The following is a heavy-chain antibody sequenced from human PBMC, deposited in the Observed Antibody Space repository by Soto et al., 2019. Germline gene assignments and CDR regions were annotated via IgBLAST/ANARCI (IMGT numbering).Heavy chain of an antibody. CDR2: IYRDDDK. V-gene: IGHV2-5*02. Sequence: SGPTLVNPTQTLTLTCTFSGFSLSTSGVGVGWIRQPPGEALEWLALIYRDDDKRYSPSLKSRLTITKDTSKNKVVLTMTNMDPVDRATYYCAHADYSRSGVDFQHWGQGTLVTVSS. D-gene: IGHD6-6*01. CDR3: AHADYSRSGVDFQH. CDR1: GFSLSTSGVG. J-gene: IGHJ1*01.